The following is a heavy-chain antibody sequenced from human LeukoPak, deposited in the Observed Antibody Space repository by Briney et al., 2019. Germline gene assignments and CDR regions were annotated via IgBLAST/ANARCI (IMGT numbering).Heavy chain of an antibody. J-gene: IGHJ5*02. Sequence: ASVKVSCKASGGTFSSYAISWVRQAPGQGLEWMGGIIPIFGTANYAQKFQGRVTITADKSTSTAYMELSSLRSEDTAVYYCARGGKGFWSGYYHLYNWFDPWGQGTLVTVSS. CDR2: IIPIFGTA. V-gene: IGHV1-69*06. D-gene: IGHD3-3*01. CDR1: GGTFSSYA. CDR3: ARGGKGFWSGYYHLYNWFDP.